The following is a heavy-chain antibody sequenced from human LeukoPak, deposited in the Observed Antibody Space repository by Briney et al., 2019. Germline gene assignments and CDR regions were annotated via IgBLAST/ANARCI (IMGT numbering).Heavy chain of an antibody. CDR2: IREDGTEK. J-gene: IGHJ4*02. Sequence: GGSLRLSCTASGFTFSGAWMTWVRQAPGKGLEWVANIREDGTEKNYVDSVKGRFTISRDNAKSSMWLQMNSLRDEDTAVYYCARDQTPFYWGQGSLVTVSS. V-gene: IGHV3-7*01. D-gene: IGHD2-15*01. CDR1: GFTFSGAW. CDR3: ARDQTPFY.